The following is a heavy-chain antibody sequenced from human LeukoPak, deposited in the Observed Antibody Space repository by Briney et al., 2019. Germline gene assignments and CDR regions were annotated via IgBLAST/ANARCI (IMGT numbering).Heavy chain of an antibody. V-gene: IGHV3-33*03. CDR1: GFIFSSHG. CDR2: IWYDGSNK. CDR3: ATDQGTAMFGVVTPDWYFNL. Sequence: GRSLRLPCAASGFIFSSHGMHWVRQAPGKGLEWVAVIWYDGSNKYYADSVKGRFTISRDNSKNTVHLQMNSLRADDTAVYYCATDQGTAMFGVVTPDWYFNLSGRGTLVTVSS. J-gene: IGHJ2*01. D-gene: IGHD3-3*01.